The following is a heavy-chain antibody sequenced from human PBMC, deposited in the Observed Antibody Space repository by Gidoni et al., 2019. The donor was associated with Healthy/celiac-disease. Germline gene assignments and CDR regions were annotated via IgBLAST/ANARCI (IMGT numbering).Heavy chain of an antibody. CDR1: GDSISRAGYS. D-gene: IGHD3-3*01. CDR3: AIDLDYDFWSCYRYGMDV. Sequence: HVQLQESGPGLVKPTQTLSRPCNVSGDSISRAGYSWSWIPQHPGKGLVWIGYIYYSWSNYYNPSLKCRVTISVDTSKNQFALKLSSVTAADTAVYYCAIDLDYDFWSCYRYGMDVWCQGTTVTVSS. J-gene: IGHJ6*02. CDR2: IYYSWSN. V-gene: IGHV4-31*03.